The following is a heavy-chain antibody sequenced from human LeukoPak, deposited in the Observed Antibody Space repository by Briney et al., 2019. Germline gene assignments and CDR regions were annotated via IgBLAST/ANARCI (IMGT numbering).Heavy chain of an antibody. Sequence: GGSLRLSCAASGFTFSSYGMHWVRQAPGKGLEWVAIIWYDGSNKYCADSVKGRFTISRDNSKNTLYLQMNSLRAEDTAVYYCARGPVVGATTILDYWGQGTLVTVSS. J-gene: IGHJ4*02. V-gene: IGHV3-33*08. D-gene: IGHD1-26*01. CDR2: IWYDGSNK. CDR1: GFTFSSYG. CDR3: ARGPVVGATTILDY.